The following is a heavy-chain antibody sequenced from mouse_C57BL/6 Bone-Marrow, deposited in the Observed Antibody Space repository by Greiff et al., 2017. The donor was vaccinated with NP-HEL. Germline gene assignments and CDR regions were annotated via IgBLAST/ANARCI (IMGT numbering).Heavy chain of an antibody. V-gene: IGHV1-69*01. Sequence: QVQLQQPGAELVMPGASVKLSCKASGYTFTSYWMHWVKQRPGQGLEWIGEIDPSDSYTNYNQKFKGKSTLTVDKSSSTAYMQISSLTSEDAAVYYCARGRLCFAYWGQGTLVTVSA. J-gene: IGHJ3*01. CDR3: ARGRLCFAY. D-gene: IGHD3-3*01. CDR1: GYTFTSYW. CDR2: IDPSDSYT.